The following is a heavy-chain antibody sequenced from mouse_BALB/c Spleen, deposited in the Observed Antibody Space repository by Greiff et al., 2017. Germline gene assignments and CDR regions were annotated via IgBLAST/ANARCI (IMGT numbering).Heavy chain of an antibody. CDR2: ISYSGST. V-gene: IGHV3-2*02. CDR3: ARYYYGSSNWYFDV. CDR1: GYSITSDYA. Sequence: ESGPGLVKPSQSLSLTCTVTGYSITSDYAWNWIRQFPGNKLEWMGYISYSGSTSYNPSLKSRISITRDTSKNQFFLQLNSVTTEDTATYYGARYYYGSSNWYFDVWGAGTTVTVSS. J-gene: IGHJ1*01. D-gene: IGHD1-1*01.